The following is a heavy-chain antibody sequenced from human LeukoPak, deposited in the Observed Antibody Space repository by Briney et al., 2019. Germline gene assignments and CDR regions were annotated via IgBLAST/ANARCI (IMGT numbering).Heavy chain of an antibody. Sequence: GGSLRLSCVGSGFNFSDYYMSWIRQAPGKGLEWVANIKQDGSEKRYVDSVKGRFTISRDNAKNSLYLQMNSLSAEDTAVYYCARGSSGWTSPFDYWGKGTLVTVSS. CDR1: GFNFSDYY. J-gene: IGHJ4*02. CDR3: ARGSSGWTSPFDY. V-gene: IGHV3-7*01. CDR2: IKQDGSEK. D-gene: IGHD6-19*01.